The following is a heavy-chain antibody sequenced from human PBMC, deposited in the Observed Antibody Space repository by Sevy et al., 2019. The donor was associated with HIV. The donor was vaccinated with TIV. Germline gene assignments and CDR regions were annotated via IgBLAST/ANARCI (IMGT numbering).Heavy chain of an antibody. CDR2: ISFDGNNK. J-gene: IGHJ4*02. V-gene: IGHV3-30*03. D-gene: IGHD6-13*01. CDR3: AGDSGYSINWYPGY. Sequence: GGSLRLSCAASGFTFSTYGMHWVRQAPGKGLEWMAVISFDGNNKYSADSVKGRFTISRDNSKNALYLKMNSLRPEDTAVYYCAGDSGYSINWYPGYWGQGTLVTVSS. CDR1: GFTFSTYG.